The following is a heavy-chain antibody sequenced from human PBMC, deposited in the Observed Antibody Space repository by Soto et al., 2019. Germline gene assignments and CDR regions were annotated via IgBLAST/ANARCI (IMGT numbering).Heavy chain of an antibody. CDR2: IYYSGST. Sequence: PSETLSLTCTVSGGSISSGDYYWSWIRQPPGKGLEWIGYIYYSGSTYYNPSLKSRVTISVDTSKNQFSLKLSSVTAADTAVYYCAIYYYDSSGPMPPGWFDPWGQGTLVTVSS. V-gene: IGHV4-30-4*01. D-gene: IGHD3-22*01. J-gene: IGHJ5*02. CDR3: AIYYYDSSGPMPPGWFDP. CDR1: GGSISSGDYY.